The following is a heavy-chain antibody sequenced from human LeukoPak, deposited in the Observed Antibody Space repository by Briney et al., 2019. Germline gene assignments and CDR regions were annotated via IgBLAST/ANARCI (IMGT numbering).Heavy chain of an antibody. CDR1: GFTFSDYA. D-gene: IGHD3-3*01. CDR2: LSGSGAGT. Sequence: GGSLRLSCAASGFTFSDYALGWVRQAPGRGLEWVATLSGSGAGTYYSDSVQGRFTISRDNSKRTLFLQMNSLRAEDTAFYYCGKAELGVDTFFDYWGQGTLVTVSS. V-gene: IGHV3-23*01. CDR3: GKAELGVDTFFDY. J-gene: IGHJ4*02.